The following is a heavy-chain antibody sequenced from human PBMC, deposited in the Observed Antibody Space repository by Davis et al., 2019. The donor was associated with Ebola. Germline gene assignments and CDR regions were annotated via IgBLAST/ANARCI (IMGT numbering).Heavy chain of an antibody. D-gene: IGHD1-26*01. J-gene: IGHJ5*02. CDR1: GFTFNNYA. CDR2: ITGSGGAT. Sequence: PGGSLRLSCAASGFTFNNYAMNWVRQAPGKGLEWVSGITGSGGATKYADSVKGRFTVSRDNSKSTLYLQMNSLRAEDTAVYYCAKVQSLFIVGPKGWFDPWGQGTLVTISS. V-gene: IGHV3-23*01. CDR3: AKVQSLFIVGPKGWFDP.